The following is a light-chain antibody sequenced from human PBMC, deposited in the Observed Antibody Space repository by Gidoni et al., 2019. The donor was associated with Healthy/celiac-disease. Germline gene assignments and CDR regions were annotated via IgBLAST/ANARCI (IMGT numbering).Light chain of an antibody. Sequence: DIVMTPSPDSLAVSLGERATINCKSSQSVLYSSNNKNYLAWYQQKPGQPPKLLIYWASTRESGVPDRFSGSGSGTDFTLPISSLQAEDVAVYYCQQYYSTPLTFGGGTKVEIK. CDR2: WAS. CDR1: QSVLYSSNNKNY. J-gene: IGKJ4*01. CDR3: QQYYSTPLT. V-gene: IGKV4-1*01.